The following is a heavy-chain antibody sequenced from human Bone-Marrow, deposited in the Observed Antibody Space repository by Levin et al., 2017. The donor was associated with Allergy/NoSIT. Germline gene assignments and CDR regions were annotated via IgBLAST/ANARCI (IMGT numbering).Heavy chain of an antibody. Sequence: SETLSLTCTVSGGSISNYYWTWIRQPAGKGLEWVGRIYTSGHTNYNPSLNSRISMSVDTSKNQFSLNLNSVTAADTAVYSCARGGITGTAHFYYGMDVWGQGTTVTVSS. CDR2: IYTSGHT. V-gene: IGHV4-4*07. J-gene: IGHJ6*02. D-gene: IGHD1-20*01. CDR1: GGSISNYY. CDR3: ARGGITGTAHFYYGMDV.